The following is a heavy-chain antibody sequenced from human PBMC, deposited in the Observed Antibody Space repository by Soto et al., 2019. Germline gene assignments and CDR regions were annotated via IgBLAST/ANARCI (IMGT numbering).Heavy chain of an antibody. D-gene: IGHD3-22*01. CDR2: IWYDGSNK. Sequence: GGSLRLSCAASGFTFSSYGMHWVRQAPGKGLEWVAVIWYDGSNKYYADSVKGRFTISRDNSKNTLYLQMNSLRAEDTAVYYCARDRYDSSAPQSYYGMDVWGQGTTVTVSS. V-gene: IGHV3-33*01. CDR1: GFTFSSYG. J-gene: IGHJ6*02. CDR3: ARDRYDSSAPQSYYGMDV.